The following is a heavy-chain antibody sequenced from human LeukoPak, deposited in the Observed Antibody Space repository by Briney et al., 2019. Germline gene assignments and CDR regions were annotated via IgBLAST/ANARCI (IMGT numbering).Heavy chain of an antibody. V-gene: IGHV4-39*01. CDR1: GGSISSDGDH. D-gene: IGHD3-10*02. CDR2: VYYSGRT. J-gene: IGHJ2*01. Sequence: SETLSLTCIVSGGSISSDGDHWGWIRQPPGKGLEWIGGVYYSGRTYYNPSLKSRVTISVNTSKNQISLKLSSVTAADTAVYYCARHVGPMLEDWYFDIWGRGTLVTVSS. CDR3: ARHVGPMLEDWYFDI.